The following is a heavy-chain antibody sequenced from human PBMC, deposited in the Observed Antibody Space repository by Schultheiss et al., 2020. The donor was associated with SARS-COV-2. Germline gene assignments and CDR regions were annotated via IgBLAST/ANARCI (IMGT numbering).Heavy chain of an antibody. CDR2: IYYSGST. V-gene: IGHV4-59*12. J-gene: IGHJ5*02. Sequence: TETLSLTCAVYGGSFSGYYWSWIRQPPGKGLEWIGYIYYSGSTYYNPSLKSRVTISLDTSKNQFSLKLTSVTAADTAVYYCARVGTPYSSGWTWFDPWGQGTLVTVSS. CDR3: ARVGTPYSSGWTWFDP. CDR1: GGSFSGYY. D-gene: IGHD6-19*01.